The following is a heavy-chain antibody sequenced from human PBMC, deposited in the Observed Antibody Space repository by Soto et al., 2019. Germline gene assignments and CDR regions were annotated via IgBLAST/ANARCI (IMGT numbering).Heavy chain of an antibody. CDR1: GFTFSSYV. CDR2: ISYDESNK. V-gene: IGHV3-30-3*01. Sequence: GGSLRLSCAASGFTFSSYVIHWVRQAPGKGLEWVAVISYDESNKYYADSVKGRFTISRDNSKNTVYLQMNSLRAEDTAVYYCARERWYTSGWPFDYWGQGTQVTVSS. CDR3: ARERWYTSGWPFDY. J-gene: IGHJ4*02. D-gene: IGHD6-19*01.